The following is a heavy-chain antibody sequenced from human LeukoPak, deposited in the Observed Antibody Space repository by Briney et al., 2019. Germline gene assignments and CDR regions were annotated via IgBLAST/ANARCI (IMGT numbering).Heavy chain of an antibody. Sequence: ASVKVSCKASGYTFTSYAMHWVRQAPGQRLEWMGGINAGNGNTKYSQKFQGRVTITRDTSASTAYMELSSLRSEDTAVYYCAIGIAAAGTLFDYYYGMDVWGQGATVTVSS. CDR1: GYTFTSYA. D-gene: IGHD6-13*01. V-gene: IGHV1-3*01. CDR3: AIGIAAAGTLFDYYYGMDV. J-gene: IGHJ6*02. CDR2: INAGNGNT.